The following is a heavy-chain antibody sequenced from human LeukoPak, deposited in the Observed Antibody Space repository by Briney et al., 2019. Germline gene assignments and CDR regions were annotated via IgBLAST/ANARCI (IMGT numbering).Heavy chain of an antibody. CDR2: INGDGSST. J-gene: IGHJ4*02. Sequence: GGSLRLSCAASGFTLGNYWMHWVRQVPGKGLVWVSRINGDGSSTSYADSVEGRFTISRDNAKNTLYLQMNSLRAEDTAVYYCARDSPDYWGQGTLVTVSS. CDR1: GFTLGNYW. V-gene: IGHV3-74*01. CDR3: ARDSPDY.